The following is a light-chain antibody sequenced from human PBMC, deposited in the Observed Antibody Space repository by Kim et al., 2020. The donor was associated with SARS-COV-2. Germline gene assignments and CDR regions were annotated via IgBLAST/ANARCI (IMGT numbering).Light chain of an antibody. V-gene: IGKV1-5*03. CDR3: QQYNSYPYT. J-gene: IGKJ2*01. Sequence: PAGEKVSFTCLASQSVSSWLAWYQQXPGKAPKLLIYKASSLESGFPSRFTGSGSGTEFTLTISSLQPDDFATYYCQQYNSYPYTFGQGTKLEI. CDR2: KAS. CDR1: QSVSSW.